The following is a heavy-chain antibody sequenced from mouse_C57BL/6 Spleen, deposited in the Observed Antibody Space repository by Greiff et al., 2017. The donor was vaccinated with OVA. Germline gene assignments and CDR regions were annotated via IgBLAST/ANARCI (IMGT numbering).Heavy chain of an antibody. V-gene: IGHV1-84*01. CDR3: ARSGVYYDYDDGFAY. Sequence: QVQLQQSGPELVKPGASVKISCKASGYTFPDYYINWVQQRPGQGLEWIGWIYPGSGNTKYNEKLKGKATLTVDTSSSTAYMQLSSLTSEDSAVYFCARSGVYYDYDDGFAYWGQGTLVTVSA. CDR1: GYTFPDYY. CDR2: IYPGSGNT. J-gene: IGHJ3*01. D-gene: IGHD2-4*01.